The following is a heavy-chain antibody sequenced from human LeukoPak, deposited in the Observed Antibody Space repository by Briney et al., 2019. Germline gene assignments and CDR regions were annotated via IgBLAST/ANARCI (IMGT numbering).Heavy chain of an antibody. CDR2: INPNSGGT. J-gene: IGHJ3*02. Sequence: ASVKVSCKAPGYTFTGYYMHWVRQAPGQGLEWMGWINPNSGGTNYAQKFQGRVTMTRDTSISTAYMELSRLRSDDTAVYYCARRVYCSSTSCYKGYDAFDIWGQGTMVTVSS. CDR1: GYTFTGYY. D-gene: IGHD2-2*02. V-gene: IGHV1-2*02. CDR3: ARRVYCSSTSCYKGYDAFDI.